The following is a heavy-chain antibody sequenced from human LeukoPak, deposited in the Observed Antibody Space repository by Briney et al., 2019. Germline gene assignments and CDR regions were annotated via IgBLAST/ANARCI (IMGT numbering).Heavy chain of an antibody. J-gene: IGHJ5*02. V-gene: IGHV3-23*01. Sequence: SGGSLRLSCAASGFTFSINAMSWVRQAPGKGLEWVSTVSGFGGGTFYADSVKGRFTISRDNSKNTLYLQMNGLRAEDTALYYCAKGGHHSYFDPWGQGTLVTVSS. CDR3: AKGGHHSYFDP. D-gene: IGHD3-10*01. CDR1: GFTFSINA. CDR2: VSGFGGGT.